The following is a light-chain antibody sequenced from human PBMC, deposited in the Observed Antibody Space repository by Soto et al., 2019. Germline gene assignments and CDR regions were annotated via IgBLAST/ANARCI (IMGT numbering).Light chain of an antibody. V-gene: IGLV2-23*01. CDR1: SSDVGSYNL. CDR3: CSYAGSSLYV. CDR2: EGS. Sequence: QSALTQPASASGSPGQSITISCTGTSSDVGSYNLVSWYQQHPGKAPKLMIYEGSKRPSGVSNRFSGSKSGNTACLTISGLQAEDEADYYCCSYAGSSLYVFGTGTKLTVL. J-gene: IGLJ1*01.